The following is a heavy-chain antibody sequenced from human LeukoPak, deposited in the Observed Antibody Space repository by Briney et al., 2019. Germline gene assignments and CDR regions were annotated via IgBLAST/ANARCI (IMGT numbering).Heavy chain of an antibody. CDR2: IHGSSDTT. V-gene: IGHV3-23*01. CDR3: ARISGSRAWDFDY. J-gene: IGHJ4*02. D-gene: IGHD1-26*01. Sequence: GGSLRLSCAASAFTFSSYAMSWGRQAPGKGLEEGSTIHGSSDTTYYADSVKGRFTISRDNSKNTLFLQMNSLRAEDTAVYYCARISGSRAWDFDYWGQGTLVTVSS. CDR1: AFTFSSYA.